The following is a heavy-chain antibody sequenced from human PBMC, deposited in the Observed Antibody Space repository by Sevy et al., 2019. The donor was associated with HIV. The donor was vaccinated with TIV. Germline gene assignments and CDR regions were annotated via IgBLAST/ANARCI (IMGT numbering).Heavy chain of an antibody. CDR1: GGYISSSSYY. V-gene: IGHV4-39*01. Sequence: SETLSLTCTVSGGYISSSSYYWGWIRQPPGKGLEWIGNIYYSGSTYYDPSLKSRVTISVDTSKNQFSLKLSSVTAADTAVYYCARLGRGEILYYFDYWGQGSLVTVSS. CDR2: IYYSGST. D-gene: IGHD3-10*01. J-gene: IGHJ4*02. CDR3: ARLGRGEILYYFDY.